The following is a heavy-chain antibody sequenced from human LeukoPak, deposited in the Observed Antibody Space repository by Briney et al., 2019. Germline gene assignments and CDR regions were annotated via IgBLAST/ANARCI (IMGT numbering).Heavy chain of an antibody. CDR3: ARESIVVVPAALYYMDV. J-gene: IGHJ6*03. CDR2: ISAYNGNT. V-gene: IGHV1-18*01. D-gene: IGHD2-2*01. CDR1: GYTFTSYG. Sequence: ASVKVSCKASGYTFTSYGISWVRQAPGQGLEGMGWISAYNGNTNYAQKLQGRVTMTTDTSTSTAYMELRSLRSDDTGVYYCARESIVVVPAALYYMDVWGKGTTVTVSS.